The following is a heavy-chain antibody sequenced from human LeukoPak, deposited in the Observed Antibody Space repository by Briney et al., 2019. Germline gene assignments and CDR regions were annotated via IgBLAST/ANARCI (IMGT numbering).Heavy chain of an antibody. D-gene: IGHD2-15*01. CDR1: GFTFTNYG. CDR3: AKSQSGYCSGGTCSFDY. V-gene: IGHV3-33*06. J-gene: IGHJ4*02. Sequence: GGSLRLSCTTSGFTFTNYGINWVRQAPGKGLEWVAAIWYDGSKTSYTDSVKGRFTVSRDISKNTVYLQMNSLRVEDTAIYYCAKSQSGYCSGGTCSFDYWGQGTLVTVSS. CDR2: IWYDGSKT.